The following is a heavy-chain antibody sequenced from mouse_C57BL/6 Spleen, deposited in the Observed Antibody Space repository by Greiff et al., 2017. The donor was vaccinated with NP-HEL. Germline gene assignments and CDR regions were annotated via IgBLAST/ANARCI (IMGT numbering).Heavy chain of an antibody. CDR3: ARGVTTDYFDY. D-gene: IGHD1-1*01. V-gene: IGHV1-69*01. Sequence: VQLQQPGAELVMPGASVKLSCKASGYTFTSYWMHWVKQRPGQGLEWIGEIDPSDSYTNYNQKFKGKSTLTVDISSSTAYMQLSSLTSEDSAVYYCARGVTTDYFDYWGQGTTLTVSS. CDR1: GYTFTSYW. J-gene: IGHJ2*01. CDR2: IDPSDSYT.